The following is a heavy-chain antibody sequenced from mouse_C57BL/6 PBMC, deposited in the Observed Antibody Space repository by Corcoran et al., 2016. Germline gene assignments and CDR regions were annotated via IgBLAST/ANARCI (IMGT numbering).Heavy chain of an antibody. CDR3: ARSYYYSNYPAWFAY. J-gene: IGHJ3*01. V-gene: IGHV9-3*01. Sequence: QIQLVQSGPELKKPGETVKISCKASGYTFTTYGMSWVKQAPGKGLKWMGWINTYSGVPTYADDFKGRFAFSLETSASTAYLQINNLKNEDTATYFCARSYYYSNYPAWFAYWGQGTLVTVSA. D-gene: IGHD2-5*01. CDR1: GYTFTTYG. CDR2: INTYSGVP.